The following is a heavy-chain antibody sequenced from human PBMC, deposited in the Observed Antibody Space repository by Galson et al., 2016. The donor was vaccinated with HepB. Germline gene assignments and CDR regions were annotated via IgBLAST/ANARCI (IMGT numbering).Heavy chain of an antibody. CDR3: ARGGDPGTLITVFAVVIPSSYYIDV. Sequence: SLRLSCAVSGFIVNHNYMSWVRQAPGKGLEWVSVIYGGGSAYYADSVRGRFTISRDKSENTLYLQLNSLRAEDTAVYYCARGGDPGTLITVFAVVIPSSYYIDVWGKGTTVTVSS. V-gene: IGHV3-53*01. J-gene: IGHJ6*03. D-gene: IGHD3-3*01. CDR2: IYGGGSA. CDR1: GFIVNHNY.